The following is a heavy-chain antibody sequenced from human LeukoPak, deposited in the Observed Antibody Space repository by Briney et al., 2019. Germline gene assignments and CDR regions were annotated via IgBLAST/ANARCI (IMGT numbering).Heavy chain of an antibody. CDR3: AKGQGVAASYYYMDV. D-gene: IGHD2-15*01. Sequence: GGSLRLSCAASGFTFSNHAMSWVRQAPGKGLEWVSAISGSGGSTYYADSVKGRFTISRDNSKNTLYLQMNSLRAEDTAVYYCAKGQGVAASYYYMDVWGKGTTVTVSS. CDR2: ISGSGGST. J-gene: IGHJ6*03. CDR1: GFTFSNHA. V-gene: IGHV3-23*01.